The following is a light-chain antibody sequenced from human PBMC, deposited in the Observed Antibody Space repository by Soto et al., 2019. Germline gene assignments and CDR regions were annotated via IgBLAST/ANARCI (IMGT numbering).Light chain of an antibody. CDR1: QRVTSNY. Sequence: EIVLTRSPGTLSLSPGERATLSCRASQRVTSNYLAWYQQRPGQAPRLLIFGASIRDTGLPDRFSGGGSGTDFTLTITRLEPEDFAVYDCQQFTSYPLTFGGGTKVDIK. V-gene: IGKV3-20*01. J-gene: IGKJ4*01. CDR2: GAS. CDR3: QQFTSYPLT.